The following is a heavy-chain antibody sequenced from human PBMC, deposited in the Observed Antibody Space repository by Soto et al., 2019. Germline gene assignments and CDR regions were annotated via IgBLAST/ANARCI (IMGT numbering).Heavy chain of an antibody. J-gene: IGHJ4*02. CDR1: GYTFTSYA. CDR3: ARGSRDIVATIIAY. Sequence: QVQLVQSGAEVKKPGASVKVSCKASGYTFTSYAMHWVRQAPGQRLEWMGWINAGNGNTKYSQKFQGRVTITRDTSASTPYMELSSLRSEDTAVYYCARGSRDIVATIIAYWGQGTLVTVSS. V-gene: IGHV1-3*01. CDR2: INAGNGNT. D-gene: IGHD5-12*01.